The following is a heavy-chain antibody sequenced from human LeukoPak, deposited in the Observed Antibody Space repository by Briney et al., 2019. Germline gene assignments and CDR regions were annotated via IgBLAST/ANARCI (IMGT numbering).Heavy chain of an antibody. CDR3: ARGYHDFSGYWLSYFDY. CDR2: IYYSGST. CDR1: AASISSSSYY. Sequence: SETLSLTCTVSAASISSSSYYWGWIRQPPGKGLEWIGYIYYSGSTNYNPSLKSRVTISVDTSKNQFSLKLSSVTAADTAVYYCARGYHDFSGYWLSYFDYWGQGTLVTVSS. J-gene: IGHJ4*02. D-gene: IGHD3-22*01. V-gene: IGHV4-61*05.